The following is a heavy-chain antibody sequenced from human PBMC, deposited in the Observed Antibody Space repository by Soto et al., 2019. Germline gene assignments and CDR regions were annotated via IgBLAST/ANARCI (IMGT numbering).Heavy chain of an antibody. V-gene: IGHV1-18*01. CDR1: GYTFTSYG. Sequence: GASVKVSCKASGYTFTSYGISWVRQAPGQGLEWMGWISAYNGNTNYAQKLQGRVTITADESTSTAYMELSSLRSEDTAVYYCARAGEAVAGMSGNWFDPWGQGTLVTVSS. D-gene: IGHD6-19*01. J-gene: IGHJ5*02. CDR2: ISAYNGNT. CDR3: ARAGEAVAGMSGNWFDP.